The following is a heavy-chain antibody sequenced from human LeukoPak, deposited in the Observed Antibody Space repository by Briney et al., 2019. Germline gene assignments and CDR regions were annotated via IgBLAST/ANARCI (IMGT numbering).Heavy chain of an antibody. D-gene: IGHD3-10*01. V-gene: IGHV3-30*18. CDR2: ISYDGSNK. Sequence: PGGSLRLSCAASGFTFSNYGMHGVRQAPGRGLEWGAVISYDGSNKYYADSVKGRFTISRDHSKNTLYLKMDRLSAEDTALYYGAKEALVGLWFGELSPDGFDFWGQGTLVTVSS. CDR1: GFTFSNYG. J-gene: IGHJ4*02. CDR3: AKEALVGLWFGELSPDGFDF.